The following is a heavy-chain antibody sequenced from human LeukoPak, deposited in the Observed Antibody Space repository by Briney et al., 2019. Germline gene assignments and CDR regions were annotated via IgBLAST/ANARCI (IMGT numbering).Heavy chain of an antibody. CDR3: AKDMGILWWCLGD. Sequence: GRSLRLSCAASGFTFSSYGMHWVRQAPGKGLEWVAVIWYDGSNKYYADSVKGRFTISRDNSKNTLYLQMNSLRAEDTAVYYCAKDMGILWWCLGDWGQGTLVTVSS. CDR1: GFTFSSYG. D-gene: IGHD2-21*01. CDR2: IWYDGSNK. J-gene: IGHJ4*02. V-gene: IGHV3-33*06.